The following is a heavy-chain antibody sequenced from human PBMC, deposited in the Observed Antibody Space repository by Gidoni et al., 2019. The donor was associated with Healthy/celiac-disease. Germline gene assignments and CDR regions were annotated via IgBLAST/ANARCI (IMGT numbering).Heavy chain of an antibody. V-gene: IGHV4-34*01. J-gene: IGHJ4*02. CDR3: ARVGSVDTATGPWGY. Sequence: QVQLQQWGAGLLKPSETLSLTCAVYGGSFSGYYWSWIRQPPGKGLEWIGEINHSGSTNYNPSLKSRVTISVDTSKTQFSLKLSSVTAADTAVYYCARVGSVDTATGPWGYWGQGTLVTVSS. CDR1: GGSFSGYY. D-gene: IGHD5-18*01. CDR2: INHSGST.